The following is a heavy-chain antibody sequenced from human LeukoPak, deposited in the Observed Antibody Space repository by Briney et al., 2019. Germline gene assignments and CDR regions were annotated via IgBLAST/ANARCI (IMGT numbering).Heavy chain of an antibody. D-gene: IGHD3-3*01. CDR1: GGSISSSSYY. Sequence: SETLSLTCTVSGGSISSSSYYWGWIRQPPGKGLEWIGSIYYSGSTYYNPSLKSRVTISVDTSKNQFSLKLSSVTAADTAVYYCASRITIFGVVDYWGQGTLVTVSS. J-gene: IGHJ4*02. CDR3: ASRITIFGVVDY. CDR2: IYYSGST. V-gene: IGHV4-39*01.